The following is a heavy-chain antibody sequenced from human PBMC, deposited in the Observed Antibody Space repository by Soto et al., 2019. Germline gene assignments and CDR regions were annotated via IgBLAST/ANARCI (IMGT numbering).Heavy chain of an antibody. Sequence: PSETLSLTCTVSGGSIGISDYYWGWIRQTPGKGLEWIGSIYYYGSTNYNPSLKSRVTISIDTSKNQFSLKLTSVTAADTAVYYCDRNMASRKNYLYGVDVWAQGTPVTVSS. V-gene: IGHV4-39*01. CDR1: GGSIGISDYY. CDR3: DRNMASRKNYLYGVDV. D-gene: IGHD3-10*01. CDR2: IYYYGST. J-gene: IGHJ6*02.